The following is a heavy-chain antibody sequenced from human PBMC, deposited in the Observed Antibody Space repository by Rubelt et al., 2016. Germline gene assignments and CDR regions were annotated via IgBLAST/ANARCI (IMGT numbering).Heavy chain of an antibody. V-gene: IGHV1-18*01. CDR1: GYTFTSYG. D-gene: IGHD4-17*01. CDR3: ARGDATVPRSYWYFDL. CDR2: ISAYNGNT. Sequence: QVQLVQSGAEVKKPGASVKVSCKASGYTFTSYGISWVRQAPGQGLEWMGWISAYNGNTNNAQKLQGRVTMTTDTSTSTAYMGLRGLRSDDTAVYYCARGDATVPRSYWYFDLWGRGTLVTVSS. J-gene: IGHJ2*01.